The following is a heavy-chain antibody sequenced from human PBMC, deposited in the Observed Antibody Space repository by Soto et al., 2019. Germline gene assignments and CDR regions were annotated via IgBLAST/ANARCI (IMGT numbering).Heavy chain of an antibody. J-gene: IGHJ4*01. CDR1: AFTLADYY. CDR3: TEDVYTGSATRDCDY. V-gene: IGHV3-43*01. Sequence: PGRSLRLSWVPSAFTLADYYMPWVRQVPKKGLERVSCSSWDGTGTYYADSVMGRFIISRGNNKNSLYLQMNSLRTEDTALYYCTEDVYTGSATRDCDYWGRGHQAIVSS. CDR2: SSWDGTGT. D-gene: IGHD2-15*01.